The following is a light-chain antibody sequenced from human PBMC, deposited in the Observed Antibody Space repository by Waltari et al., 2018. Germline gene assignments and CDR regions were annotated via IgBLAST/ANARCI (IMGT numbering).Light chain of an antibody. CDR2: GNT. CDR3: QSYDTRLGAWV. CDR1: SPNIGAGYD. Sequence: QSVLTQPPSVSGAPGQTVTISCTGSSPNIGAGYDVHWYQHLPGTAPKLIIYGNTNWPSGVPDQFSGSKSGTSASLVITGLQAEDEANYYCQSYDTRLGAWVFGGGTKLTVL. V-gene: IGLV1-40*01. J-gene: IGLJ3*02.